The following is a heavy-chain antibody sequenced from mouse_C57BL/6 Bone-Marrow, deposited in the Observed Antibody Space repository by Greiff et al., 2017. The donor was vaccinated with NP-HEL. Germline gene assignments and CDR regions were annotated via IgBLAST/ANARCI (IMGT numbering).Heavy chain of an antibody. D-gene: IGHD2-5*01. CDR2: IYPRDGST. Sequence: VQLQQSGPELVKPGASVKLSCKASGYTFTNYDINWVKQRPGQGLEWIGWIYPRDGSTKYNQKFKGKATLTVANSSSPAYMELHSLTSEDSAVYFWASGDYSNPAWFAYGGQGTLVTVSA. J-gene: IGHJ3*01. CDR3: ASGDYSNPAWFAY. V-gene: IGHV1-85*01. CDR1: GYTFTNYD.